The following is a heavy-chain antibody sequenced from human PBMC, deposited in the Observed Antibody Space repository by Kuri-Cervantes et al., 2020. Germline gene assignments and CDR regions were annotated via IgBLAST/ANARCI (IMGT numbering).Heavy chain of an antibody. J-gene: IGHJ3*02. CDR3: ARVSRRRAIFGVVIGDAFDI. Sequence: ASVKVSCKASGYTFTSYDIYWVRQATGQGLEWMGWINPNSGNTGYAQKFQGRVTMTRKTSISTAYMELRSLRSDDTAVYYCARVSRRRAIFGVVIGDAFDIWGQGTMVTVSS. V-gene: IGHV1-8*02. CDR1: GYTFTSYD. D-gene: IGHD3-3*01. CDR2: INPNSGNT.